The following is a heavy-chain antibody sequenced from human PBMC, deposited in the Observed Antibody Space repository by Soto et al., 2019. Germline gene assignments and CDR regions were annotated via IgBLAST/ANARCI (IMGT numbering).Heavy chain of an antibody. D-gene: IGHD3-16*01. V-gene: IGHV3-74*01. Sequence: EVQLVESGGGLVQPGGSLRLSCAASGFTFSSYWMHWVRQAPGKGLVWVSRINSDGSITTYADFVKGRFTISRDNAENTLYLQMNGLRGDDTAVYYCARSPSWGNGFDYWGQGTLLTVSS. CDR1: GFTFSSYW. CDR2: INSDGSIT. CDR3: ARSPSWGNGFDY. J-gene: IGHJ4*02.